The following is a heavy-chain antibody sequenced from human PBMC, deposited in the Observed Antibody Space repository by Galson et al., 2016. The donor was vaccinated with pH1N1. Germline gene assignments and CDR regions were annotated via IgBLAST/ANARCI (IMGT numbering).Heavy chain of an antibody. CDR2: FYWDGDQ. Sequence: PALVKPTQTLTLTCTFSGFSLTNSGVAVGWIRQPPGKALEWLALFYWDGDQRSSPSLKSRLTITKGTSKNQVVLTMTNVDPVDTATYYCAHRRRGSGTPGVYDYWGQGTLVTVSS. D-gene: IGHD3-10*01. CDR3: AHRRRGSGTPGVYDY. J-gene: IGHJ4*02. V-gene: IGHV2-5*02. CDR1: GFSLTNSGVA.